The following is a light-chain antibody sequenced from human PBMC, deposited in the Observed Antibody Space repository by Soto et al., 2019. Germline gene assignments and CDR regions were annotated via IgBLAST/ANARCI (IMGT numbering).Light chain of an antibody. CDR1: QAIRND. J-gene: IGKJ2*01. V-gene: IGKV1-39*01. CDR3: QESYSTPMYT. Sequence: IQMTQSPSSLSASVGDRVIITCRASQAIRNDLGWYQQKPGKAPKLLIYAAYILHSGVPSRFSGSGSGTDFTLTISSLQPEDFATYYCQESYSTPMYTFGQGTKLEI. CDR2: AAY.